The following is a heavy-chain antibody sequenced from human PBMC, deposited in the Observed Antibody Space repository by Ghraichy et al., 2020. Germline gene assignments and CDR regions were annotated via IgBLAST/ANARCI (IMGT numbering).Heavy chain of an antibody. Sequence: ASVKVSCKASGYTFTSYGISWVRQAPGQGLEWMGWISAYNGNTNYAQKLQGRVTMTTDTSTSTAYMELRSLRSDDTAVYYCARDSGYYYGSGSYYPDYWGQGTLVTVSS. J-gene: IGHJ4*02. CDR2: ISAYNGNT. V-gene: IGHV1-18*01. CDR1: GYTFTSYG. CDR3: ARDSGYYYGSGSYYPDY. D-gene: IGHD3-10*01.